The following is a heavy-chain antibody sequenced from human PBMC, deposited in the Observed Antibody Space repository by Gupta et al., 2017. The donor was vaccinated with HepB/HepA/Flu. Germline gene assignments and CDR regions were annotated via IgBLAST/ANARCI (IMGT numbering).Heavy chain of an antibody. Sequence: QVPLHESVPGLVQPSETLSLTCSFSGASMSNSSWRWIRQPPGKGLECTGYIDDNGDTNYNPYLKSRLTRSGYTSENHFSLKRNSVTAADTDVYDGAGHGVGTAPYFGMEGWGRGTKVTVSS. J-gene: IGHJ6*02. CDR1: GASMSNSS. CDR2: IDDNGDT. D-gene: IGHD3-3*01. V-gene: IGHV4-59*08. CDR3: AGHGVGTAPYFGMEG.